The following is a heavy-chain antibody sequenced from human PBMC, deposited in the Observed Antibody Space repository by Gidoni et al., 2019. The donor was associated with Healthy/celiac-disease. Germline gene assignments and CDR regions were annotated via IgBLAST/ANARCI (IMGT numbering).Heavy chain of an antibody. V-gene: IGHV3-30-3*01. D-gene: IGHD2-15*01. CDR3: ARPCSGGSCPGY. J-gene: IGHJ4*02. CDR1: GFTFSSYA. Sequence: QVQLVESGGGVVQPGRSLRLSCAASGFTFSSYAMHWVRQAPGKGLEWVAVISYDGSNKYYADSVKGRFTISRDNSKNTLYLQMNSLRAEDTAVYYCARPCSGGSCPGYWGQGTLVTVSS. CDR2: ISYDGSNK.